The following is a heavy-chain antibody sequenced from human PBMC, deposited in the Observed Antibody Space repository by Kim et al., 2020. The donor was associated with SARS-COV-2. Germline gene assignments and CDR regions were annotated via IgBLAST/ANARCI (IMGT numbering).Heavy chain of an antibody. CDR2: IYTSGST. CDR1: GGSISSGSYY. Sequence: SETLSLTCTVSGGSISSGSYYWSWIRQPAGKGLEWIGRIYTSGSTNYNPSLKSRLTISVDTSKNQFSLKLSSVTAADTAVYYCASLRVLRYFDPHGMDVWGQGTTVTVSS. V-gene: IGHV4-61*02. D-gene: IGHD3-9*01. J-gene: IGHJ6*02. CDR3: ASLRVLRYFDPHGMDV.